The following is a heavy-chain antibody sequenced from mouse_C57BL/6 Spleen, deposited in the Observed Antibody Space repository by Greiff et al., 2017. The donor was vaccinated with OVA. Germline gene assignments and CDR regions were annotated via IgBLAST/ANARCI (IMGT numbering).Heavy chain of an antibody. CDR3: ARRGFYYGNYLYWYFDV. Sequence: QVQLQQPGAELVKPGASVKLSCKASGYTFTSYWMHWVKQRPGRGLEWIGRLDPNSGGTKYNEKFKSKATLPLDKPSSTAYMLLSSLTSDDSSVYYCARRGFYYGNYLYWYFDVWGTGTTVTVSS. D-gene: IGHD2-1*01. V-gene: IGHV1-72*01. CDR1: GYTFTSYW. J-gene: IGHJ1*03. CDR2: LDPNSGGT.